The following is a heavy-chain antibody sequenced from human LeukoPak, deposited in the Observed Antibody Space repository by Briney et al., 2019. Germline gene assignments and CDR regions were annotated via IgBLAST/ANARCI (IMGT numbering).Heavy chain of an antibody. CDR1: GFIFSSYV. J-gene: IGHJ4*02. CDR2: ISGSGVST. Sequence: GGSLRLSCAASGFIFSSYVMSWVRQAPGKGLEWVSTISGSGVSTYYADSVKGRFTISRDNSKNTLYLQMNSLRAEDTAVYYCARDLASYYDFWSGPSPLDYWGQGTLVTVSS. CDR3: ARDLASYYDFWSGPSPLDY. V-gene: IGHV3-23*01. D-gene: IGHD3-3*01.